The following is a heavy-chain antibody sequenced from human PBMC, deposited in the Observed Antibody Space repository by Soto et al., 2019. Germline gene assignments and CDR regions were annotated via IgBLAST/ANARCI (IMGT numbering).Heavy chain of an antibody. CDR3: ARNQLLIYGAFNL. Sequence: PXASLLLSCVASGLTFSTYWMSGVRLAPGKGLEWVANIKQDGSEKYYVDSVKGRFTISRDNAKNSLYLQMNSLRAEDTAVYYCARNQLLIYGAFNLWGQGTMVTVSS. J-gene: IGHJ3*01. CDR2: IKQDGSEK. CDR1: GLTFSTYW. D-gene: IGHD3-3*01. V-gene: IGHV3-7*01.